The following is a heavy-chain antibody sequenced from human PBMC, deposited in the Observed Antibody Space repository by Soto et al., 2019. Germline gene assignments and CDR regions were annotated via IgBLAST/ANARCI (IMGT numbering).Heavy chain of an antibody. CDR3: ARDRRGVVGRLRLGAYYSCSSRKGNYYYGMDV. J-gene: IGHJ6*02. D-gene: IGHD6-6*01. CDR2: TYYGSKWYN. V-gene: IGHV6-1*01. Sequence: SQTLSLTCAISGDSVSSNSAAWNWIRQSPSRGLEWLGRTYYGSKWYNDYAVSVKSRITINPDTSKNQFSLQLNSVTPEDTAVYYGARDRRGVVGRLRLGAYYSCSSRKGNYYYGMDVWGQGTTVTSP. CDR1: GDSVSSNSAA.